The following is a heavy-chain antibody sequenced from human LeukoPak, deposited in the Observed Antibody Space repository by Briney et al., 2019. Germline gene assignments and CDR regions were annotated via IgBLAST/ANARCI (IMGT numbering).Heavy chain of an antibody. Sequence: GGSLRLSCAASGLTVSNYAMTWVRQAPGKGLEWVSGISGTGGNTNYADSVKGRFTISKDNSKNTLSLQMNSLRAEDTAVYYCAKRGEMAAMTYYFDYWGQGTLVTVSS. CDR2: ISGTGGNT. V-gene: IGHV3-23*01. CDR3: AKRGEMAAMTYYFDY. J-gene: IGHJ4*02. CDR1: GLTVSNYA. D-gene: IGHD5-24*01.